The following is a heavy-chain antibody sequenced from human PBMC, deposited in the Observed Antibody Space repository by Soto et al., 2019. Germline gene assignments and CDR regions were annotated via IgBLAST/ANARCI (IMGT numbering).Heavy chain of an antibody. D-gene: IGHD1-1*01. CDR3: AKDAAWNVISPWWFDP. CDR1: GFTFSSYA. V-gene: IGHV3-23*01. Sequence: GGSLRLSCAASGFTFSSYAMSWVRQAPGKGLEWVSAISGSGGSTYYADSVKGRFTISRDNSKNTLYLQMNSLRAEDTAVYYCAKDAAWNVISPWWFDPWGQGTLVTVSS. CDR2: ISGSGGST. J-gene: IGHJ5*02.